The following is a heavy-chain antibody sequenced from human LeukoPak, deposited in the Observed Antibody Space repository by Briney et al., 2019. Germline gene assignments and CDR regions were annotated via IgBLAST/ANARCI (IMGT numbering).Heavy chain of an antibody. J-gene: IGHJ4*02. Sequence: TSQTLSLTCTVSGGSISSGDYYWRWIRQPPGKGLEWIGYIYYSGSTYYNPSLKSRVTISVDTSKNQFSLKLSSVTAADTAVYYCASLIRFLEWLPIGYWGQGTLVTVSS. D-gene: IGHD3-3*01. CDR1: GGSISSGDYY. CDR2: IYYSGST. CDR3: ASLIRFLEWLPIGY. V-gene: IGHV4-30-4*08.